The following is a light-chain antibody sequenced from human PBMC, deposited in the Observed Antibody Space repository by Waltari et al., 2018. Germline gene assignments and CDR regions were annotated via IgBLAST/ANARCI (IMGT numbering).Light chain of an antibody. CDR1: QSISTS. CDR3: QQNYNTPPT. V-gene: IGKV1-39*01. J-gene: IGKJ1*01. Sequence: IQMTKSPSSLSASVGDRVTVTFRASQSISTSLNWYQQKPGKAPKLLIYAAFSLQSGVPSRFSGSGSGTDFTFTISSLQPEDFATYYCQQNYNTPPTFGQGTKVEIK. CDR2: AAF.